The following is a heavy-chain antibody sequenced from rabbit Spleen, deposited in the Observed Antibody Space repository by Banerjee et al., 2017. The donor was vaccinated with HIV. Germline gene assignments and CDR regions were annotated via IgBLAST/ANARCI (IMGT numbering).Heavy chain of an antibody. Sequence: QEQLEESGGDLVKPGASLTLTCTAYGIDFSSYYYMCWVHQAPGKGLEWITCIDAGSSGSPYYASWAKGRFTIAKTSSTTVTLQMTSLTAADTATYFCARGDGGSTYYGLAAGMDLWGQGTLVTVS. CDR3: ARGDGGSTYYGLAAGMDL. D-gene: IGHD8-1*01. J-gene: IGHJ6*01. CDR1: GIDFSSYYY. V-gene: IGHV1S45*01. CDR2: IDAGSSGSP.